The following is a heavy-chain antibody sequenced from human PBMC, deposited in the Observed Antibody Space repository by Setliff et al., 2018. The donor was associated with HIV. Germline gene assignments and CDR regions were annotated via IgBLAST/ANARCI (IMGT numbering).Heavy chain of an antibody. V-gene: IGHV3-23*01. CDR3: AKDYTPTFWEYNWYDL. Sequence: GGSLRLSCAASGFTFSNYGMHWVRQAPGKGLEWVSGISGSGDNTFYADSVKGRFTISRDNSKDTLYLQMHNLRAEDTALYYCAKDYTPTFWEYNWYDLWGQGTLVTVSS. CDR1: GFTFSNYG. CDR2: ISGSGDNT. D-gene: IGHD3-3*01. J-gene: IGHJ5*02.